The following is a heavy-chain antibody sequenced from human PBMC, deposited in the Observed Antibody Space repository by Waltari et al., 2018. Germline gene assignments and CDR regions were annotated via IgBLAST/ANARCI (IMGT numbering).Heavy chain of an antibody. CDR2: ISSSSGFM. CDR1: GFTFSSFT. J-gene: IGHJ6*03. CDR3: AKVSAPYYMDV. D-gene: IGHD3-3*02. V-gene: IGHV3-21*01. Sequence: EVQLVESGGGLVKPGGSLRRSCTASGFTFSSFTMNWVRQAPGKGPEGVSSISSSSGFMYYADSLKGRFTISRDNTKNSLYLQIHSLRAEDTAVYYCAKVSAPYYMDVWGKGTTVTVSS.